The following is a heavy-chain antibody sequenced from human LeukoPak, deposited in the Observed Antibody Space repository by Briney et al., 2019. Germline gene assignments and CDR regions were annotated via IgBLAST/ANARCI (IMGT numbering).Heavy chain of an antibody. D-gene: IGHD5-12*01. CDR2: ISGSGGST. CDR3: AKDKWLPDYYFDY. V-gene: IGHV3-23*01. Sequence: GGSLRLSCAASGLTFSSYAMSCVRQAPGKGLEWVSAISGSGGSTYYADSVKGRFTISRDNSKNTLYLQMNSLRAEDTAVYYCAKDKWLPDYYFDYWGQGTLVTVSS. CDR1: GLTFSSYA. J-gene: IGHJ4*02.